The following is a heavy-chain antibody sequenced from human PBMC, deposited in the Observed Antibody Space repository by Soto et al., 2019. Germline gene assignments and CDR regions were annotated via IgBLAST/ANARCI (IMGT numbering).Heavy chain of an antibody. CDR1: GGSISSGDYY. V-gene: IGHV4-30-4*01. J-gene: IGHJ4*02. CDR3: AREVGELPYFDY. CDR2: IYYSGST. D-gene: IGHD1-26*01. Sequence: SETLSLTCTFSGGSISSGDYYCSWIRQPPGKGLEWIGYIYYSGSTYYNPSLKSRVTISVDTSKNQFSLKLSSVTAADTAVYYCAREVGELPYFDYWGKGTLVTVSS.